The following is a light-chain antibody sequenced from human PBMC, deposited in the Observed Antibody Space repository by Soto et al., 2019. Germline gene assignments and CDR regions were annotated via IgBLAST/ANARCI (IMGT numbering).Light chain of an antibody. CDR3: QNCNGAPYG. CDR2: EAS. Sequence: DIQMTQSPSSLSASVGDRVTITCRASQAISNFVAWYQQKPGKSPTLLISEASTLQSGVPSRFSGRGSGTDFTLTISSLQPEDFATYFCQNCNGAPYGFGQGTKLAVK. V-gene: IGKV1-27*01. CDR1: QAISNF. J-gene: IGKJ2*03.